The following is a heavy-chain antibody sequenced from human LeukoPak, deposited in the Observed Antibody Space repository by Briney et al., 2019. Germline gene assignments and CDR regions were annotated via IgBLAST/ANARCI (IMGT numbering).Heavy chain of an antibody. D-gene: IGHD6-13*01. V-gene: IGHV4-34*01. CDR3: ARPRRYSSSWYGPFDY. Sequence: SETLSVTCAVYGGSFSGYYWSWIRQPPGKGLEWIGEINHSGSTNYNPSLKSRVTISVDTSKNQFSLKLSSVTAADTAVYYCARPRRYSSSWYGPFDYWGQGTLVTVSS. J-gene: IGHJ4*02. CDR1: GGSFSGYY. CDR2: INHSGST.